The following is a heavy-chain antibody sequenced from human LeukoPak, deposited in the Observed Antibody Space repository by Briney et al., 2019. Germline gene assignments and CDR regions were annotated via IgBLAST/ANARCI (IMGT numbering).Heavy chain of an antibody. D-gene: IGHD2-21*01. J-gene: IGHJ4*02. V-gene: IGHV3-23*01. CDR2: IDYSGGST. CDR3: AKAPVISCRGAYCYPFDS. Sequence: HPGGSLRLSCTVSGFTLSSYEMSWIRQAPGKGLEWVSSIDYSGGSTYYADSVRGRFTISRDNSKNTLYLQMNSLRAEDAAVYFCAKAPVISCRGAYCYPFDSWGQGTLVTVSS. CDR1: GFTLSSYE.